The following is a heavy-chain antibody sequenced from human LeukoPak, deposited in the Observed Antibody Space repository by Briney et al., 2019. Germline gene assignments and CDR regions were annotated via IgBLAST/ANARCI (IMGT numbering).Heavy chain of an antibody. D-gene: IGHD6-19*01. CDR1: GDSVSSNSIA. Sequence: SQTLSLTCVISGDSVSSNSIAWNWIRQSPSRGLEWLGRTYYRSRWYTEYATSVKSRITISPDTSKNQFSLQLTSVTPEDTAVYYCAKEIRDQQWWGQGSLVTVSS. V-gene: IGHV6-1*01. J-gene: IGHJ4*02. CDR2: TYYRSRWYT. CDR3: AKEIRDQQW.